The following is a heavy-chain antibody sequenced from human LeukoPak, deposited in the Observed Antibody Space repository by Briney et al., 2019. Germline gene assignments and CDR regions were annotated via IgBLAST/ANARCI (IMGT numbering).Heavy chain of an antibody. Sequence: ASVKVSCKASEYTFTSYDINWVRQATGQGLEWMGWMNPNSGNTGYAQKFQGRVTITRNTSISTAYMELSSLRSEDTAVYYCARGYDILTGYSHNFDYWGQGTLVTVSS. CDR2: MNPNSGNT. CDR3: ARGYDILTGYSHNFDY. V-gene: IGHV1-8*01. D-gene: IGHD3-9*01. J-gene: IGHJ4*02. CDR1: EYTFTSYD.